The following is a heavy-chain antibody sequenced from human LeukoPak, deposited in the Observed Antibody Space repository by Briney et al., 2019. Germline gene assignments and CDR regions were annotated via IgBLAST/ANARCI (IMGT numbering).Heavy chain of an antibody. Sequence: GGSLRLSCAASGFTFSTYNMNWVRQAPGKGLEWVSHISYSSTAIYYADSVKGRFTISRDNAKNSLYLRMNSLRDEDTAVYYCARDSYGSSAYYYVVDSSGAGSPVTVSS. CDR1: GFTFSTYN. CDR3: ARDSYGSSAYYYVVDS. D-gene: IGHD3-22*01. J-gene: IGHJ4*02. CDR2: ISYSSTAI. V-gene: IGHV3-48*02.